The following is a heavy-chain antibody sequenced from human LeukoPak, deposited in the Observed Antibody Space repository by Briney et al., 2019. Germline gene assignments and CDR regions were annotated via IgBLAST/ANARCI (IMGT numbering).Heavy chain of an antibody. CDR3: ARSGYSSGWYEEYFDY. CDR2: TYYRSKWYN. Sequence: SQTLSLTCAISGDSVSSNSAAWNWIRQSPSRGLEWLGRTYYRSKWYNDYAVSVKSRITINLDISKNQFSLQLNSVTPEDTAVYYCARSGYSSGWYEEYFDYWGQGTLVTVSS. D-gene: IGHD6-19*01. V-gene: IGHV6-1*01. CDR1: GDSVSSNSAA. J-gene: IGHJ4*02.